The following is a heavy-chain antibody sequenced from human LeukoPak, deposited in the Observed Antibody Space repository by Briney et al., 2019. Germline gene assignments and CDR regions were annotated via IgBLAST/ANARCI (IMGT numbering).Heavy chain of an antibody. J-gene: IGHJ4*02. CDR1: GFTFDDYA. D-gene: IGHD1-26*01. CDR2: ISWNSVSI. V-gene: IGHV3-9*01. CDR3: ARGGGSYPFDY. Sequence: HPGRSLRLSCAASGFTFDDYAMHWVRQAPGKGLEWVSGISWNSVSIGYADSVRGRFTISRDNSKNTLYLQTNSLRAEDTAVYYCARGGGSYPFDYWGQGTLVTVSS.